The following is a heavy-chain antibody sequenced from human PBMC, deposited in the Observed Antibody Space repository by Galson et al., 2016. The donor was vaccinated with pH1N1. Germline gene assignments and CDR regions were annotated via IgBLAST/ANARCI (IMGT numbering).Heavy chain of an antibody. J-gene: IGHJ4*02. CDR3: ARARIQLWLGIDC. CDR2: IYANGNT. CDR1: GGSIGRTGHF. Sequence: TLSLTCSVSGGSIGRTGHFWTWIRQPAGKGLEWIGRIYANGNTTYNPSLKSRVTILLDTSQNQFSLKLSSVTAADTAVYYCARARIQLWLGIDCWGQGTLVTVSS. V-gene: IGHV4-61*02. D-gene: IGHD5-18*01.